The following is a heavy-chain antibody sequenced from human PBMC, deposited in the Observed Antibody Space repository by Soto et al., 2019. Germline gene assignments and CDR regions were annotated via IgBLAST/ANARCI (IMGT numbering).Heavy chain of an antibody. D-gene: IGHD5-12*01. CDR3: ARAYGGYADY. CDR1: GGSISSYY. Sequence: SETLSLTCTVSGGSISSYYWSWIRQPPGKGLEWIGYIYYSGSTNYNPSLKSRVTISVDTSKNQFSLKLSSVTAADTAVYYCARAYGGYADYWGQGALVSVSS. V-gene: IGHV4-59*01. CDR2: IYYSGST. J-gene: IGHJ4*02.